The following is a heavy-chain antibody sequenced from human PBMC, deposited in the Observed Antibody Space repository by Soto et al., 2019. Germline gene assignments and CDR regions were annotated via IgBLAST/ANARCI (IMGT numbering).Heavy chain of an antibody. CDR2: IYYSGST. Sequence: SETLYLTCTVSGGSISSDYWSWIRQPPGKGLEWMGYIYYSGSTNYNPSLKSRVTISVDTSMNQFSLKLSSVTAADTAVYYCARAEGGYSCYDLGTIYYYYGMDVWGQGTTVTVSS. J-gene: IGHJ6*02. V-gene: IGHV4-59*01. D-gene: IGHD5-12*01. CDR1: GGSISSDY. CDR3: ARAEGGYSCYDLGTIYYYYGMDV.